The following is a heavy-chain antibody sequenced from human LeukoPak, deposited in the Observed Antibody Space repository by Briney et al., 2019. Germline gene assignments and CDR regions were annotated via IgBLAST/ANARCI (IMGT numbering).Heavy chain of an antibody. Sequence: GGSLRLSCAASGVTFSSYAMSWVRQAPGKGLEWDSAISGTGGSTYYADSVKGRFTISRDNSKNMLHLQMNSLRAEDTAVYYCAKRPRIAAAGDGSWFDPWGQGTLVTVSS. CDR2: ISGTGGST. V-gene: IGHV3-23*01. J-gene: IGHJ5*02. D-gene: IGHD6-13*01. CDR1: GVTFSSYA. CDR3: AKRPRIAAAGDGSWFDP.